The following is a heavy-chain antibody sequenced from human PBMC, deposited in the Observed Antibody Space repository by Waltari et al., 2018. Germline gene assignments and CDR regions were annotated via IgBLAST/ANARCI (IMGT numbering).Heavy chain of an antibody. J-gene: IGHJ4*02. V-gene: IGHV3-43D*04. D-gene: IGHD6-19*01. CDR3: AKSTVVSSGWSLFDY. Sequence: EVQLVESGGVVVQPGGSLRLSCAASGFTFDDYAMHWVRQAPGKGLGWVSLISWDGGSTYYADSVKGRFTISRDNSKNSLYLQMNSLRAEDTALYYCAKSTVVSSGWSLFDYWGQGTLVTVSS. CDR1: GFTFDDYA. CDR2: ISWDGGST.